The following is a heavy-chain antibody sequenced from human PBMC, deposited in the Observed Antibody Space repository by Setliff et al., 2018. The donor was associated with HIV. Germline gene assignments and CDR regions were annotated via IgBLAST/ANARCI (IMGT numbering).Heavy chain of an antibody. D-gene: IGHD3-10*01. CDR2: IHYSGST. CDR1: GGSISIGDYY. J-gene: IGHJ6*03. Sequence: SETLSLTCTVSGGSISIGDYYWTWIRQHPGKGLEWIGYIHYSGSTFYNPSLKSRVTISVDTSKNQFSLKLSSVTAADTAVYYCARGSGKMVRGIFSGPYYYFMDVWGKGTTVTVSS. V-gene: IGHV4-30-4*08. CDR3: ARGSGKMVRGIFSGPYYYFMDV.